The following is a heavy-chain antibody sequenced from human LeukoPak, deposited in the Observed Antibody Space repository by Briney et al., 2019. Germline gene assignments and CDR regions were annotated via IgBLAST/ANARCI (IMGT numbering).Heavy chain of an antibody. CDR1: GYTFTGYY. CDR2: INPNTGGT. V-gene: IGHV1-2*06. J-gene: IGHJ4*02. CDR3: ARDRSSSDY. Sequence: ASVKVSCKASGYTFTGYYLHWVRQAPGQGLEWMGRINPNTGGTNHAQKFQGRVTMTRDTSISTAYMELSGLTSDDTAVYYCARDRSSSDYWGQGTLVTVSS. D-gene: IGHD6-13*01.